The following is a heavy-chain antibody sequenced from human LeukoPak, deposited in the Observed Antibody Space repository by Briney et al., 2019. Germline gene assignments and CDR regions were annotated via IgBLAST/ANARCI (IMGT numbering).Heavy chain of an antibody. CDR3: ARCFADTALDY. Sequence: SEPLSLTCTVSGGSISGYYWSWIRQSPGKGLEWIGYIYNSGSTNYNPSLKSRVTISVDTSKNQFSLKLSSVTAADTAVYYCARCFADTALDYWGQGTPVTVSS. CDR2: IYNSGST. V-gene: IGHV4-59*01. J-gene: IGHJ4*02. CDR1: GGSISGYY. D-gene: IGHD5-18*01.